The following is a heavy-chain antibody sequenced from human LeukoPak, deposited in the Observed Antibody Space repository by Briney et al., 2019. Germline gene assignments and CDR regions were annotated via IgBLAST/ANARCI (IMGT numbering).Heavy chain of an antibody. J-gene: IGHJ6*02. V-gene: IGHV3-11*01. CDR3: ARDFGVVFQSYYYYYGMDV. Sequence: NTGGSLRLSCAASGFTFSDYYMSWIRQAPGKGLEWVSYISSSGSTIYYADSVKGRFTISRDNAKNSLYLQMNSLRAEDTAVYYCARDFGVVFQSYYYYYGMDVWGQGTTVTVSS. CDR1: GFTFSDYY. CDR2: ISSSGSTI. D-gene: IGHD3-3*01.